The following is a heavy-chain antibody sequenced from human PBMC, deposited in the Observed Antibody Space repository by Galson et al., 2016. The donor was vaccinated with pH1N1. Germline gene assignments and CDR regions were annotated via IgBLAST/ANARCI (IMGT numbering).Heavy chain of an antibody. Sequence: SLRLSCAASGFTFSAFSINWVRQAPGKGLEWVSSISSNSCHMYYADSVKGRLTISRDNAKNSVYLQMDSLRAEDTAIYYCARDQGTHRHYGFDVWGQGTKVTVSS. CDR3: ARDQGTHRHYGFDV. V-gene: IGHV3-21*01. CDR1: GFTFSAFS. CDR2: ISSNSCHM. J-gene: IGHJ3*01. D-gene: IGHD1-1*01.